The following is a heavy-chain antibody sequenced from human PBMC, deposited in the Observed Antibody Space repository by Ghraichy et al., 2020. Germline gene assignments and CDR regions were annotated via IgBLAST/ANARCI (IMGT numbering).Heavy chain of an antibody. CDR2: ISYDGSSK. Sequence: GSLRLSCAASGFTFSRYGMYWVRQAPGKGLEWVAVISYDGSSKFHADSVKGRFSISRSNSKNTVYLQLNSLGVEDTAIYYCAKGRGGDYYDGNNYFPFSPDYWGQGTLVTVSS. CDR1: GFTFSRYG. J-gene: IGHJ4*02. V-gene: IGHV3-30*18. D-gene: IGHD3-22*01. CDR3: AKGRGGDYYDGNNYFPFSPDY.